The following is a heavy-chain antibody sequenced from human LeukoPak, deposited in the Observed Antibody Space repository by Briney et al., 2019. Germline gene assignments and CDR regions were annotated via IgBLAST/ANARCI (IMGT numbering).Heavy chain of an antibody. Sequence: KTSETLSLTCAVYGGSFSGYYWSWIRQPPGKGLEWIGEINHSGSTKTSPSLKSRVTISVDTSKNQFSLKLRSVTAADTAVYYCARGSARIAEDYFDYWGQGNLVTVSS. V-gene: IGHV4-34*01. CDR2: INHSGST. CDR1: GGSFSGYY. J-gene: IGHJ4*02. D-gene: IGHD6-13*01. CDR3: ARGSARIAEDYFDY.